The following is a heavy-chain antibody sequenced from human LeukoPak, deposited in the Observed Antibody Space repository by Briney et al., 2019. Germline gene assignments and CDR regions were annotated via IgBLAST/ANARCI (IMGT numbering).Heavy chain of an antibody. CDR3: ARSLYCSLGVWFDP. J-gene: IGHJ5*02. V-gene: IGHV5-51*01. CDR2: IYPGDSDT. D-gene: IGHD6-13*01. Sequence: GESLKISCKGSGYSFISHWIGWVRQMPGKGLEWMGIIYPGDSDTRYSPSFQGQVTISADKSISTAYLQWSSLKASDIAMYYCARSLYCSLGVWFDPWGQGTLVTVSS. CDR1: GYSFISHW.